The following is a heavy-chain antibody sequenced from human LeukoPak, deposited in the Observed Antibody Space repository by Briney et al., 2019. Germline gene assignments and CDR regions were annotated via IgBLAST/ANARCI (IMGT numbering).Heavy chain of an antibody. CDR3: ARALPGYNYGFSY. CDR1: GYSFTSYW. J-gene: IGHJ4*02. CDR2: IDPRDSDT. V-gene: IGHV5-10-1*01. Sequence: GESLKISCKGSGYSFTSYWMNWVRQMPGKGLEWMGRIDPRDSDTNYSPSFQGHVTISADESISTAFLQWSSLKASDSAMYYCARALPGYNYGFSYWGQGTLVTVSS. D-gene: IGHD5-18*01.